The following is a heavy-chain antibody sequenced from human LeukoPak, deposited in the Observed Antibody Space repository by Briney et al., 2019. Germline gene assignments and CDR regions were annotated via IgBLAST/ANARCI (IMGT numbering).Heavy chain of an antibody. J-gene: IGHJ4*02. CDR3: ARDGGDGYNQYPMTYFVY. Sequence: SETLSLTCTVSGGSISSSSYYWGWIRQPPGKGLEWIGSIYYSGSTYYNPSLKSRVTISVDTSKNQFSLKLSSVTAADTAVYYCARDGGDGYNQYPMTYFVYWGQGTLVTVSS. CDR2: IYYSGST. D-gene: IGHD5-24*01. CDR1: GGSISSSSYY. V-gene: IGHV4-39*07.